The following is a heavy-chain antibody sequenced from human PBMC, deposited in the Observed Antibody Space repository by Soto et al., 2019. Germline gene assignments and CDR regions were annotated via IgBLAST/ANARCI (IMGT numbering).Heavy chain of an antibody. Sequence: QVQLVQSGAEVKKPGSSVKVSCKASGGTFSSYAISWVRQAPGQGLGWMGGIIPIFGTANYAQKFQGRVTITADKSTSTAYMELSSLRSEDTAVYYCARETYCSSTSCSNYYYYGMDVWGQGTTVTVSS. CDR2: IIPIFGTA. D-gene: IGHD2-2*01. V-gene: IGHV1-69*06. CDR1: GGTFSSYA. CDR3: ARETYCSSTSCSNYYYYGMDV. J-gene: IGHJ6*02.